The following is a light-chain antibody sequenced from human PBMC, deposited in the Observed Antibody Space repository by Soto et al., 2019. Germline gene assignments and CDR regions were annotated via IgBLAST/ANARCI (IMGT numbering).Light chain of an antibody. V-gene: IGKV1-5*01. CDR3: QHRWT. J-gene: IGKJ1*01. Sequence: DIQMTQSPSTLSASVGDRVTITCRASQSISSWLAWYQQKPGKAPKLLIYDASSMESGVPSRFSGSGSGTEFTLTIRSLQPDDFATYYCQHRWTFGQGTKVEIK. CDR1: QSISSW. CDR2: DAS.